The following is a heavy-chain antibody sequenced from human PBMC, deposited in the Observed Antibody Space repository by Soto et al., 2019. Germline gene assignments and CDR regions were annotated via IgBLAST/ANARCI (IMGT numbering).Heavy chain of an antibody. CDR1: GCSMSYEYYH. D-gene: IGHD2-21*02. CDR3: AREDDGGDRDYYGLDV. J-gene: IGHJ6*02. Sequence: PSETLSLTCPVSGCSMSYEYYHWTWIRQSPGKGLEWIGYIHYSGSIMYNPSFKSRVIMSVDTSKNQFSLQLSSVTAADTAVYFCAREDDGGDRDYYGLDVWGQGTTVTVSS. CDR2: IHYSGSI. V-gene: IGHV4-30-4*08.